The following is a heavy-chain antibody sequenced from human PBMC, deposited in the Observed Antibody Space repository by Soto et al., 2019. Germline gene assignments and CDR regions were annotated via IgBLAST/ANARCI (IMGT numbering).Heavy chain of an antibody. V-gene: IGHV4-59*01. D-gene: IGHD6-19*01. CDR1: GGSISSYY. CDR2: IYYSGST. J-gene: IGHJ4*02. CDR3: ARDQGYSGWYYY. Sequence: QVQLQESGPGLVKPSETLSLTCTVSGGSISSYYWSWIRQPPGKGLEWIGYIYYSGSTNYNPSLKSRVTISVDTSKNQFSLKLSSVTAADTAVYYCARDQGYSGWYYYWGQGTLVTVSS.